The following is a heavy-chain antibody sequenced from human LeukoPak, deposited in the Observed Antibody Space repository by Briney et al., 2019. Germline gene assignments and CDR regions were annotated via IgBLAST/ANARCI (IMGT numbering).Heavy chain of an antibody. CDR1: GYTFTSYY. Sequence: GASVKVSCKASGYTFTSYYMHWVRQAPGQGLEWMGIINPSGGSTSYAQKFQGRVTMTRDTSTSTVYMELSSLRSEDTAVYYCARETPQEMYCSGGSCYSDYWGQGTLVTVSS. CDR2: INPSGGST. J-gene: IGHJ4*02. V-gene: IGHV1-46*01. CDR3: ARETPQEMYCSGGSCYSDY. D-gene: IGHD2-15*01.